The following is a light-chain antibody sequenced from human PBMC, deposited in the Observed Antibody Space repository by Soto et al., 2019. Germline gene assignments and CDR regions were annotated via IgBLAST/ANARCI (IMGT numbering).Light chain of an antibody. J-gene: IGKJ4*01. V-gene: IGKV1-9*01. CDR2: AAS. Sequence: DIQLTQSPSFLSASVGDRVTITCRASQGISNHLAWYQQKPGKAPKLLIYAASTLQSGVPSRFSGSGSGTEFTLTISSLQPEDCATYYCQPLNSYPLTLGGGTKVEIK. CDR1: QGISNH. CDR3: QPLNSYPLT.